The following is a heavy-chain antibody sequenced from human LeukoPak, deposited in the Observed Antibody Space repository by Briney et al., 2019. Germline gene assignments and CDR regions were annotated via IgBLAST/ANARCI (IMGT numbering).Heavy chain of an antibody. Sequence: SETLSLTCTVSGGSISSYYWSWIRQPPGKGLEWIGYVDHTGSTNFNPSLNGRVSISRATTKNLFSLRLRSVTAADTAVYFCARGRVSSSTWYSTYYYYFYMDVWGKGTTVTVSS. CDR3: ARGRVSSSTWYSTYYYYFYMDV. CDR2: VDHTGST. CDR1: GGSISSYY. J-gene: IGHJ6*03. D-gene: IGHD1-1*01. V-gene: IGHV4-59*01.